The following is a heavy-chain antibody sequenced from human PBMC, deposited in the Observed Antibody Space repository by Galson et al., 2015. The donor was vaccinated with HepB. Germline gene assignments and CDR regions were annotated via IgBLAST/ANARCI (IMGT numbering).Heavy chain of an antibody. CDR2: ISSSSSYI. D-gene: IGHD3-9*01. V-gene: IGHV3-21*01. J-gene: IGHJ3*02. CDR3: ARDDFEGDAFDI. Sequence: SLRLSCAASGFTVSSYSMNWVRQAPGKGLEWVSSISSSSSYIYYADSVKGRFTISRDNAKNSLYLQMNSLRAEDTAVYYCARDDFEGDAFDIWGQGTMVTVSS. CDR1: GFTVSSYS.